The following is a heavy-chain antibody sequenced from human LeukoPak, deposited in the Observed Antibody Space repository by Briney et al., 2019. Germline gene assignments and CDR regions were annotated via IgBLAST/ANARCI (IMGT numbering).Heavy chain of an antibody. CDR1: GGTFSSHA. D-gene: IGHD3-9*01. Sequence: SVKVSCKASGGTFSSHAISWVRQAPGQGLEWMGGIIPIFGTANYAQKFQGRVTITADESTSTAYMELSSLRSEDTAVYYCASYYDILTADYYYYYMDVWGKGTTVTVSS. V-gene: IGHV1-69*01. CDR2: IIPIFGTA. CDR3: ASYYDILTADYYYYYMDV. J-gene: IGHJ6*03.